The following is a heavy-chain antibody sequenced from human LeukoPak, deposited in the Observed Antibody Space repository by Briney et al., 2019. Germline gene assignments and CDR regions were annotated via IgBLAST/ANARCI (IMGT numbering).Heavy chain of an antibody. V-gene: IGHV3-33*01. J-gene: IGHJ4*02. CDR2: MWSEGENK. CDR3: ARDPPDDSSGYYSLDN. D-gene: IGHD3-22*01. Sequence: GGSLRLSCAASGFTFSRYGMHWVRQAPGKGLECVSVMWSEGENKYYADSVKGRFTISRDNSKNTLYLQMKSLRVEDTAVYYCARDPPDDSSGYYSLDNWGQGALVTVSS. CDR1: GFTFSRYG.